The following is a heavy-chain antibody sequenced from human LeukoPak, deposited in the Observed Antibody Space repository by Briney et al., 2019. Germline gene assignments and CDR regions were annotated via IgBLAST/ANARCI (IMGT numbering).Heavy chain of an antibody. J-gene: IGHJ4*02. V-gene: IGHV4-59*01. CDR2: VYYSGST. CDR3: ARHDYGDYVYFDY. D-gene: IGHD4-17*01. Sequence: SETLSLTCTVSGDSISSYYWSWIRQPPGKGLEWIGYVYYSGSTNYNLSLKSRVTMSVDTSKDQFSLKLSSVTAADTAVYYCARHDYGDYVYFDYWGQGTLVTVSS. CDR1: GDSISSYY.